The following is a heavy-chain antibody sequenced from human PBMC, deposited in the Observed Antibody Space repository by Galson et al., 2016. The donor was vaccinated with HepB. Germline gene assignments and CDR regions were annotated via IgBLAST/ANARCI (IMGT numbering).Heavy chain of an antibody. CDR2: IKSKTDGGTT. Sequence: SLRLSCAASGFTFSNAWMSWVRQAPGKGLEWVGRIKSKTDGGTTDYAASVKGRFTISRDDSKNTLYLQMNSLKTEDTAVYYCTTGGGGSYYKGAFDYWGPGALVTVSS. J-gene: IGHJ4*02. V-gene: IGHV3-15*01. CDR1: GFTFSNAW. CDR3: TTGGGGSYYKGAFDY. D-gene: IGHD1-26*01.